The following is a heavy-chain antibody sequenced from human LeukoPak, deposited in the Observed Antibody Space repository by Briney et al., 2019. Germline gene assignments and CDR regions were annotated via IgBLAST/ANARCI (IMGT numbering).Heavy chain of an antibody. CDR1: GFTFSSYG. V-gene: IGHV3-21*01. D-gene: IGHD3-22*01. Sequence: GGSLRLSCAASGFTFSSYGMSWVRQAPGKGLEWVSSISGSSIYIYYAESVKGRFTISRDNAKNSLYLQMNSLRAEDTAVYYCARDPPYYDSSGYYYDYWGQGTLATVSS. J-gene: IGHJ4*02. CDR2: ISGSSIYI. CDR3: ARDPPYYDSSGYYYDY.